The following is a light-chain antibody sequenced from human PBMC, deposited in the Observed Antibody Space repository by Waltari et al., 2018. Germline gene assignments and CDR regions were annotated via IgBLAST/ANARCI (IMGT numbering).Light chain of an antibody. Sequence: DIVMTQTPLSLSVTPGQPASISCRSSQSLLHTNGRTYFYWYLQKPGQPPQLLIYEISKRYSGVPDRFSGSGSGTDFTLKISRVEAEDVCVYYCMQSIERPLAFGQGTRLDIK. CDR3: MQSIERPLA. J-gene: IGKJ5*01. CDR2: EIS. V-gene: IGKV2D-29*01. CDR1: QSLLHTNGRTY.